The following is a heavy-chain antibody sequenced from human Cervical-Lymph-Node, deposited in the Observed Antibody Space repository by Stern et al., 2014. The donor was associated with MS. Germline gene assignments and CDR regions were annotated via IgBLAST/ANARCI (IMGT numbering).Heavy chain of an antibody. D-gene: IGHD6-6*01. CDR2: ISSSSSYI. CDR3: AEYSSSSFSY. CDR1: GFTFSSYS. J-gene: IGHJ4*02. Sequence: EVQLLESGGGLVKPGGSLRLSCAASGFTFSSYSMNWVRQAPGKGLEWVSSISSSSSYIYYADSVKGRFTISRDNAKNSLYLQMNSLRAEDTAVYARAEYSSSSFSYWGQGTLVTVSS. V-gene: IGHV3-21*01.